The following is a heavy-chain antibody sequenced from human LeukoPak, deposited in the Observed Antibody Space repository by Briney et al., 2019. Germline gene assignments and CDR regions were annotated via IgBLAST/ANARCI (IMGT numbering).Heavy chain of an antibody. V-gene: IGHV3-13*01. Sequence: TGGSLRLSCAASGFTFSSYDMHWVRHATGKGLEWVSGIGTDGDTYYPGSVKGRFTISRENAKNSLYLQMNSLRAGDTAVYYCARVLGSGTYGMDVWGQGTTVTVSS. CDR2: IGTDGDT. CDR3: ARVLGSGTYGMDV. D-gene: IGHD3-10*01. CDR1: GFTFSSYD. J-gene: IGHJ6*02.